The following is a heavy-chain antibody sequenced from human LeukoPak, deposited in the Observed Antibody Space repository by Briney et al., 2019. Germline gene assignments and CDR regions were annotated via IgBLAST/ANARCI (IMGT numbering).Heavy chain of an antibody. Sequence: GGSLRLSCAASGFTFSSYWTSWVRQAPGKGLEWVANIKQDGSEKCYVDSVKGRFTISRDNAKNSLYLQMNSLRAEDTAVYYCARFLYDILTGSSAGGDYWGQGTLVTVSS. CDR2: IKQDGSEK. D-gene: IGHD3-9*01. V-gene: IGHV3-7*03. CDR1: GFTFSSYW. CDR3: ARFLYDILTGSSAGGDY. J-gene: IGHJ4*02.